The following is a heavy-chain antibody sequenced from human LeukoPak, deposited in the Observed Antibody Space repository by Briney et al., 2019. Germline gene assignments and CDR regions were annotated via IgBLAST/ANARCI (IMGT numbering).Heavy chain of an antibody. J-gene: IGHJ5*02. V-gene: IGHV4-59*01. CDR3: ARGGYYGSGNDFRFDP. CDR1: GGYISSYS. Sequence: SETLSLTCTVSGGYISSYSWSWIRQPPGKGLEWIGYIHYTGSTNYNPSLKSRVTISVDTSKNQFSLNLSSVTAADTAIYYCARGGYYGSGNDFRFDPWGQGTLVTVSS. CDR2: IHYTGST. D-gene: IGHD3-10*01.